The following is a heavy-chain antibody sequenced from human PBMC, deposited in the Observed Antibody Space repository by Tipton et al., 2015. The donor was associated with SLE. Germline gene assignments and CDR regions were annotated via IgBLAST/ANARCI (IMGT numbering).Heavy chain of an antibody. J-gene: IGHJ3*02. D-gene: IGHD1-26*01. CDR1: GVSISDYY. CDR3: AREGWHVGVHVFDM. Sequence: TLSLTCTVPGVSISDYYWSWIRQPPGRGLEWIGYIYNSGSTNYNPSLKSRVTISVDTSKNQFSLKMSSVTASDTAIYYCAREGWHVGVHVFDMWGQGTVVTVSS. V-gene: IGHV4-4*08. CDR2: IYNSGST.